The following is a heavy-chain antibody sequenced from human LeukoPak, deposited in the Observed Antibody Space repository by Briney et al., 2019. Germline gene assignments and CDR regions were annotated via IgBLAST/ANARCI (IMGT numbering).Heavy chain of an antibody. J-gene: IGHJ4*02. CDR1: SGSISSYY. D-gene: IGHD6-25*01. CDR3: ARARPGRLGVHLDY. CDR2: IYYSGST. V-gene: IGHV4-59*08. Sequence: PSETLSLTCTVSSGSISSYYWSWIRQPPGKGLEWIGYIYYSGSTNYNPSLKSRVTISVDTSKNQFSLKLSSVTAADTAVYYCARARPGRLGVHLDYWGQGTLVTVSS.